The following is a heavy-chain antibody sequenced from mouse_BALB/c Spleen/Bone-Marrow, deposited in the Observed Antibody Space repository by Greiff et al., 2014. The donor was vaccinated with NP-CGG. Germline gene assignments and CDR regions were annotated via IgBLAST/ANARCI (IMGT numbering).Heavy chain of an antibody. CDR1: GYTFTSYG. J-gene: IGHJ3*01. Sequence: VQLQQSGPELVKPGALVRISCKASGYTFTSYGINWVKQRPGQGLEWIGWIYPGDGSTKYNEKLKGKATLTADKSSSTAYMQLRSLTSENSAVYFCARSGDSSGYGFAYWGQGTLVTVSA. CDR2: IYPGDGST. D-gene: IGHD3-2*01. CDR3: ARSGDSSGYGFAY. V-gene: IGHV1S56*01.